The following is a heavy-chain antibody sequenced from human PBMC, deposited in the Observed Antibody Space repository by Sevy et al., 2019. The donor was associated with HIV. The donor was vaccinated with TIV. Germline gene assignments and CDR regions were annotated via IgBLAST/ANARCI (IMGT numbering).Heavy chain of an antibody. D-gene: IGHD3-22*01. J-gene: IGHJ5*02. CDR3: AREAYYYDSREENWFDP. CDR1: GFTFSVYA. CDR2: ISRTATT. V-gene: IGHV3-48*02. Sequence: GWSLRLSCKPSGFTFSVYAMHWVRQAPGKGLEWVSSISRTATTYYADSVRDRFTISRDNAKNLLYLEMNSLRDEDTAVYYCAREAYYYDSREENWFDPWGQGTLVTVSS.